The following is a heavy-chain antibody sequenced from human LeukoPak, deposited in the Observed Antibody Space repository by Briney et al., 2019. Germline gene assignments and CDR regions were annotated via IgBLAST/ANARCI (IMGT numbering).Heavy chain of an antibody. J-gene: IGHJ4*02. Sequence: GGSLRLSCAGSGFTFSGHWMSWVRQAPGKGLEWVANINQGGSDKYYVDSVKGRFTISRDNANNLLYLQMNSLRGEDTAVYYCTRDRSLAEDDWGQGTLVTVSS. V-gene: IGHV3-7*01. CDR2: INQGGSDK. CDR3: TRDRSLAEDD. D-gene: IGHD1-14*01. CDR1: GFTFSGHW.